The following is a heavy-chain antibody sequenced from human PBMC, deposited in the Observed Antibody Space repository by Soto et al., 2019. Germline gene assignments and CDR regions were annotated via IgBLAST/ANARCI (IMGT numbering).Heavy chain of an antibody. D-gene: IGHD3-9*01. V-gene: IGHV4-39*01. CDR2: IYYSGST. J-gene: IGHJ4*02. CDR1: GGSVSSSNYY. Sequence: QLQLQESGPGLVKPSETLSLTCTVSGGSVSSSNYYWGWIRQSPGKGLAWIGSIYYSGSTYYNPSLESRVTISVAKSKNQFSLKVISVTAADTAVYYCARLEGLATISYYFDYWGQGTLVTVSS. CDR3: ARLEGLATISYYFDY.